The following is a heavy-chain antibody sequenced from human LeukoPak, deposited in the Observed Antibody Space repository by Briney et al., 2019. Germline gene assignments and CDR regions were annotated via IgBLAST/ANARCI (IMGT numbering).Heavy chain of an antibody. J-gene: IGHJ4*02. V-gene: IGHV4-38-2*02. CDR1: GYSISSGYY. CDR2: IYHSGST. Sequence: SETLSLTCTVSGYSISSGYYWGWIRQPPGKGLEWIGSIYHSGSTYYNPSLKSRVTISVDTSKNQFSLKLSSVTAADTAVYYCVREEYQLLFPDYWGQGTLVTVSS. CDR3: VREEYQLLFPDY. D-gene: IGHD2-2*01.